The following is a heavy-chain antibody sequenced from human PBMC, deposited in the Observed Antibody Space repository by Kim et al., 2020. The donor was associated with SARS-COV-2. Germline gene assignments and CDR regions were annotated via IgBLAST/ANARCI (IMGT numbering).Heavy chain of an antibody. CDR3: ARFLGVDSSGYGMDV. Sequence: QKFQGRVTITADESTSTAYMEMSSLRSEDTAVYYCARFLGVDSSGYGMDVWGQGTTVTVSS. D-gene: IGHD3-22*01. V-gene: IGHV1-69*01. J-gene: IGHJ6*02.